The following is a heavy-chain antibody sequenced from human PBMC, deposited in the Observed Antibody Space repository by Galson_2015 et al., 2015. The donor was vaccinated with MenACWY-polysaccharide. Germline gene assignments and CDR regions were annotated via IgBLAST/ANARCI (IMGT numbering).Heavy chain of an antibody. CDR3: ASLPLGNCGSVSCYGYFHH. CDR1: GGFISSGDSY. Sequence: TLSLTCTVSGGFISSGDSYWSWIRESRGKGLAWIGYIYYSGRTNYSPSLKSRATVSLDTSKNQFSLKLSCVTAADTAVYYCASLPLGNCGSVSCYGYFHHWGQGTLVTVSS. CDR2: IYYSGRT. D-gene: IGHD2-2*01. J-gene: IGHJ1*01. V-gene: IGHV4-30-4*01.